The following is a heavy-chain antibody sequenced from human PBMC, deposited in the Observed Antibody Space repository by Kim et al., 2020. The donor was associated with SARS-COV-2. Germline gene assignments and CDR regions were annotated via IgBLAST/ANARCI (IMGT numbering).Heavy chain of an antibody. CDR2: IYYSGST. Sequence: SETLSLTCTVSGGSISSYYWSWIRQPPGKGLEWIGYIYYSGSTNYNPSLKSRVTISVDTSKNQFSLKLSSVTAADTAVYCCARLGAAIDWGQGTLVTVSS. CDR1: GGSISSYY. D-gene: IGHD6-25*01. CDR3: ARLGAAID. V-gene: IGHV4-59*08. J-gene: IGHJ4*02.